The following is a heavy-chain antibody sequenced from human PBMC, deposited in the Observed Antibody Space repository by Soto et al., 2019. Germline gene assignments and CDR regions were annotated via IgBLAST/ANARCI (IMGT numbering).Heavy chain of an antibody. V-gene: IGHV1-18*01. J-gene: IGHJ4*02. D-gene: IGHD6-19*01. CDR3: ARIAVAGTSHFDC. CDR2: ISTYNANL. Sequence: QVQLMQSGAEVKKPGAAVKVSCKASGYTFTNYGISWVRQAPGQGLEWLGWISTYNANLNYAQEVEDRVTLTTDAARRTAYMERRSLKSDDTAVYYCARIAVAGTSHFDCWGQGTLVTVSS. CDR1: GYTFTNYG.